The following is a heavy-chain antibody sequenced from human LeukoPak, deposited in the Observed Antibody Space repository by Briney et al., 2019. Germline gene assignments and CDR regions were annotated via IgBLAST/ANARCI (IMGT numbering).Heavy chain of an antibody. Sequence: PSETLSLTCAVSGYSISSGYYWGWIRQPPGKGLEWIGYIYYSGSTNYNPSLKSRVTISVDTSKNQFSLKLSSVTAADTAVYYCAGVDAAAGMSWGQGTLVTVSS. J-gene: IGHJ4*02. V-gene: IGHV4-61*01. CDR3: AGVDAAAGMS. CDR1: GYSISSGYY. D-gene: IGHD6-13*01. CDR2: IYYSGST.